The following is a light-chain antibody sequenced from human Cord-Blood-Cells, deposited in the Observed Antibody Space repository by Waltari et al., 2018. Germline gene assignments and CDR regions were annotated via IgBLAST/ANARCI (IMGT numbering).Light chain of an antibody. CDR3: QQANSFPLT. CDR2: AAS. Sequence: DIQMTQSPSSVSTAVGASVTITCRASQGLSSWLAWYKQKPGKAPKLLIYAASSLQSGVPSRYSGSGSGTDFTLTISSLQPEDFATYYCQQANSFPLTFGGGTKVEIK. CDR1: QGLSSW. V-gene: IGKV1D-12*01. J-gene: IGKJ4*01.